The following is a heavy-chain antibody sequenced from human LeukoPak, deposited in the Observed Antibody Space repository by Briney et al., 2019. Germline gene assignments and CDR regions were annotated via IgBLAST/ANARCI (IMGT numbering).Heavy chain of an antibody. CDR2: IIPILGIA. CDR3: ARDYYGSGIDY. V-gene: IGHV1-69*04. J-gene: IGHJ4*02. Sequence: ASVKVSCKASGGTFSSYAISWVRQAPGQGLEWMGRIIPILGIANYAQKFQGRVTITADKSTSTAYMELSSLRSDDTAVYYCARDYYGSGIDYWGQGTLVTVSS. CDR1: GGTFSSYA. D-gene: IGHD3-10*01.